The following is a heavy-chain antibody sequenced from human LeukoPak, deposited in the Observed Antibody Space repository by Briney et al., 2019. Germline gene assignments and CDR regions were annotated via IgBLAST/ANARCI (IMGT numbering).Heavy chain of an antibody. Sequence: SETLSLTCTVSGGSISSNSYFWSWIRQPAGKGLEWIGRIYTTGSSNYNPSLKSRVTMSVDTSKKQSSLRLTSVTAADTAVYFCARGYEDGDNYESFEYWGQGILVTVSS. CDR2: IYTTGSS. CDR3: ARGYEDGDNYESFEY. D-gene: IGHD5-24*01. V-gene: IGHV4-61*02. CDR1: GGSISSNSYF. J-gene: IGHJ4*02.